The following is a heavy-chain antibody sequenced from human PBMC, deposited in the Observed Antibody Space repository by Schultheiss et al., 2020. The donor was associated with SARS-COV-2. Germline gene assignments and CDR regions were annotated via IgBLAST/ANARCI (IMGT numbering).Heavy chain of an antibody. D-gene: IGHD2-15*01. CDR3: ARVRAEVVVAARDRPYYYYYGMDV. CDR1: GFTFSSYS. Sequence: GSLRLSCAASGFTFSSYSMNWVRQAPGKGLEWVSSISSSSSYIYYADSVKGRFTISRDNAKNSLYLQMNSLRAEDTAVYYCARVRAEVVVAARDRPYYYYYGMDVWGKGTTVTVSS. CDR2: ISSSSSYI. J-gene: IGHJ6*04. V-gene: IGHV3-21*01.